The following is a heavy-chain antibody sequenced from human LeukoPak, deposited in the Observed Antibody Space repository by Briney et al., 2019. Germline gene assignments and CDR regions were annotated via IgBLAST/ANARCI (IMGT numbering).Heavy chain of an antibody. CDR1: GFIFSTYA. V-gene: IGHV3-23*01. CDR3: AKGTGYCSGGSCYSHFDY. J-gene: IGHJ4*02. Sequence: GGSLRLSCAASGFIFSTYAMSWVRQAPGKGLEWVSAISGSGGRTYYTDSVKGRFTISRDNSKNTLYLQMSSLRADDTAIYYCAKGTGYCSGGSCYSHFDYWGQGTLVTVSS. D-gene: IGHD2-15*01. CDR2: ISGSGGRT.